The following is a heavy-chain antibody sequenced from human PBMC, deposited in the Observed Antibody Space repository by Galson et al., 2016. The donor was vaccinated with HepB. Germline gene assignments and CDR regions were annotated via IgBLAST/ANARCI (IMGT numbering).Heavy chain of an antibody. CDR1: GFTFSNYW. D-gene: IGHD3-22*01. J-gene: IGHJ4*01. V-gene: IGHV3-74*01. Sequence: SLRLSCAASGFTFSNYWMHWVRQAPGKGLVWVAHINNAGSNTNYADSVKGRFTISRDNSKNTLYLQMNSLRDEDTAVYYCARARYSDSSGYNWGHGTLVTVSS. CDR3: ARARYSDSSGYN. CDR2: INNAGSNT.